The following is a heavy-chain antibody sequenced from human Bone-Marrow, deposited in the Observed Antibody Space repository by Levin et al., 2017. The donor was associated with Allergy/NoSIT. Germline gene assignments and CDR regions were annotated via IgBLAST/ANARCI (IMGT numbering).Heavy chain of an antibody. V-gene: IGHV3-7*01. J-gene: IGHJ4*02. CDR2: IKKDGSDK. D-gene: IGHD3-16*01. Sequence: PGGSLRLSCAASGFTFSAYWMSWVRQAPGKGLEWVANIKKDGSDKYYVDSVKGRFTISRDNAKNSLYLQMNSLRAEDTAVYYCTRADTRGDYWGQGTLVTVSS. CDR1: GFTFSAYW. CDR3: TRADTRGDY.